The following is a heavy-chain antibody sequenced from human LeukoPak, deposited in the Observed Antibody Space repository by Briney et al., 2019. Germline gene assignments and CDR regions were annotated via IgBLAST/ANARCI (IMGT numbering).Heavy chain of an antibody. J-gene: IGHJ4*02. V-gene: IGHV1-2*02. CDR1: GYTFTGYY. CDR2: INPNTGGT. Sequence: ASVKVSCKASGYTFTGYYMHWVRQAPGQGLEWMEWINPNTGGTNYAQKFQDRVTMTRDTSISTDYMELSRLRYDDTAVYYCARSPDILTGENFDYWGQGTLVTVSS. CDR3: ARSPDILTGENFDY. D-gene: IGHD3-9*01.